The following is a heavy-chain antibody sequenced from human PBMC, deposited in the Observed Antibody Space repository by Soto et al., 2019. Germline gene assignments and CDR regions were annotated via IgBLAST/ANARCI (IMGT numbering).Heavy chain of an antibody. V-gene: IGHV3-30*18. CDR3: AKDRTATAYYYGMDV. Sequence: TGGSLRLSCAASGFTFSSYGMHWVRQAPGKGLEWVAVISYDGSNKYYADSVKGRLTISRDNSKNTLYLQMNSLRAEDTAVYYCAKDRTATAYYYGMDVWGQGTTVTVSS. J-gene: IGHJ6*02. CDR2: ISYDGSNK. D-gene: IGHD5-18*01. CDR1: GFTFSSYG.